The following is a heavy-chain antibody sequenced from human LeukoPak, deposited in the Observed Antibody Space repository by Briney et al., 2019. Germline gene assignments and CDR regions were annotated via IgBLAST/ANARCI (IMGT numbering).Heavy chain of an antibody. Sequence: SETLSLTCAVSGYSISSGYYWGWIRQPPGKGLEWIGNVYQSGITYYNASLKSRVTISVDTSKNQYSLKLNSVTAADTAVYYCARQYDSYFYYYLDLWGTGTTVTVSS. J-gene: IGHJ6*03. V-gene: IGHV4-38-2*01. CDR1: GYSISSGYY. D-gene: IGHD2-2*01. CDR2: VYQSGIT. CDR3: ARQYDSYFYYYLDL.